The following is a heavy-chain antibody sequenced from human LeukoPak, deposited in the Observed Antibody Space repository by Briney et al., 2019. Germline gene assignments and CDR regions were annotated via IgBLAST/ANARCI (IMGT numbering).Heavy chain of an antibody. D-gene: IGHD3-10*01. Sequence: GGSLRLSCAASGFTFSNYAMSWVRQAPGKGLEWVSIISDSGGSTYYADSVKGRFTISRDSSKSTLYLQMNSLSAEDTAIYYCAKRVSYSSGSHFDYWGQGTLVTVSS. CDR3: AKRVSYSSGSHFDY. V-gene: IGHV3-23*01. CDR2: ISDSGGST. J-gene: IGHJ4*02. CDR1: GFTFSNYA.